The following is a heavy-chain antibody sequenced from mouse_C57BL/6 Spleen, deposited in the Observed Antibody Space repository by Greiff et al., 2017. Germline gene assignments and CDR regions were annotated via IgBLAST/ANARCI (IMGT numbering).Heavy chain of an antibody. V-gene: IGHV1-19*01. CDR3: AREGFPPFDY. CDR1: GYTFTDYY. J-gene: IGHJ2*01. Sequence: VQLQQSGPVLVKPGASVKMSCKASGYTFTDYYMNWVKQSHGKSLEWIGVINPYNGGTSYNQKFKGKATLTVDKSSSTAYMELNSLTSKDSAVYYCAREGFPPFDYWGQGTTLTVSS. CDR2: INPYNGGT.